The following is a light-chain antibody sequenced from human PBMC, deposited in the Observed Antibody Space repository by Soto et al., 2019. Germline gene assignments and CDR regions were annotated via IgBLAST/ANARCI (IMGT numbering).Light chain of an antibody. J-gene: IGLJ3*02. V-gene: IGLV2-14*01. CDR2: EVS. CDR1: SSDIGSNNY. CDR3: SSYTTTTRL. Sequence: QSVLTQPASVSGSPGQSITISCTGTSSDIGSNNYVSWFQQRPGNAPTLIIYEVSNRPSGVSTHFSGSQSGNTASLTISGLLPEDEAIYYCSSYTTTTRLFGGGTKLTVL.